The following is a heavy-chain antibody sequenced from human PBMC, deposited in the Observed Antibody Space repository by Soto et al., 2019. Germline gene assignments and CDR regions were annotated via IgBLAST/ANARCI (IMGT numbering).Heavy chain of an antibody. Sequence: PSETLSLTCTVSGGSISSGGYFWNWIRQHPGKGLEWIGYICHSGNTYYNPSLKSRVTTSLDRSKNQFSLNLSSVTAADTAVYYCARVWFGESSWFDPWGQGTLVTVSS. J-gene: IGHJ5*02. CDR1: GGSISSGGYF. D-gene: IGHD3-10*01. V-gene: IGHV4-30-2*01. CDR3: ARVWFGESSWFDP. CDR2: ICHSGNT.